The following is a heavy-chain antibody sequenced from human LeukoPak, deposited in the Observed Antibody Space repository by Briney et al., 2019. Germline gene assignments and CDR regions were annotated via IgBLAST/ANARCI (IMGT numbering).Heavy chain of an antibody. V-gene: IGHV1-69*04. CDR3: ARARSRDNPNGGGYYNYGMDV. J-gene: IGHJ6*02. D-gene: IGHD2-15*01. CDR1: GGTFSSYA. CDR2: IIPILGIA. Sequence: SVKVSCKASGGTFSSYAISWVRQAPGQGLEWMGRIIPILGIANYAQKFQGRVTITADKSTSTAYMELSSLRSEDTAVYYCARARSRDNPNGGGYYNYGMDVWGQGTTVTVSS.